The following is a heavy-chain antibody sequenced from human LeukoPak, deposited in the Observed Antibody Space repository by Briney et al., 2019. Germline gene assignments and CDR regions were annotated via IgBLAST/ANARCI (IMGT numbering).Heavy chain of an antibody. J-gene: IGHJ6*03. CDR2: IYTSGST. CDR1: GGSISSGSYY. D-gene: IGHD2-2*01. CDR3: ARVRGYCSSTSCYPYYYYYMDV. V-gene: IGHV4-61*02. Sequence: SQTPSLTCTVSGGSISSGSYYWSWIRQPAGKGLEWIGRIYTSGSTNYNPSLKSRVTISVDTSKNQFSLKLSSVTAADTAVYYCARVRGYCSSTSCYPYYYYYMDVWGKGTTVTVSS.